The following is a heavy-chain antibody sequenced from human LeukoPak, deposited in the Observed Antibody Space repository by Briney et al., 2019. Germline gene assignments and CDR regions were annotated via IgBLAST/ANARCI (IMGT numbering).Heavy chain of an antibody. CDR2: ISSSSSYI. V-gene: IGHV3-21*01. D-gene: IGHD3-3*01. CDR1: GFTFSSYS. CDR3: ARDTHYDFWSGYQSFDY. J-gene: IGHJ4*02. Sequence: AGGSLRLSCAASGFTFSSYSMNWVRQAPGKGLEWVSSISSSSSYIYYADSVKGRFTIPRDNAKNSLYLQMNSLRAEDTAVYYCARDTHYDFWSGYQSFDYWGQGTLVTVSS.